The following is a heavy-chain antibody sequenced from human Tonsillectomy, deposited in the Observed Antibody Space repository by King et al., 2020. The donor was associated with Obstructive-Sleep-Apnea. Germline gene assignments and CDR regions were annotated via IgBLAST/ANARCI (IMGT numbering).Heavy chain of an antibody. CDR1: GFTFRSYA. D-gene: IGHD1-14*01. CDR2: ISYDGNNK. Sequence: VQLVESGGGVVQPGRSLRLSCAASGFTFRSYAMHWVRQGPGKGLEWVAVISYDGNNKYYADSLKGRFTISRDNSKNTLYLQMNSLRAEDTAVYYCARDLKTEGDYWGQGTLVTVSS. J-gene: IGHJ4*02. CDR3: ARDLKTEGDY. V-gene: IGHV3-30-3*01.